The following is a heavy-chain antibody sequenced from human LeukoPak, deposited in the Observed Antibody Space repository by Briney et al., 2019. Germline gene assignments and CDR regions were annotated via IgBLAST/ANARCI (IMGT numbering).Heavy chain of an antibody. CDR2: IYTSGST. J-gene: IGHJ2*01. D-gene: IGHD3-10*01. CDR3: ARGGRGWYFDL. CDR1: GGSISSGSYY. V-gene: IGHV4-61*02. Sequence: SQTLSLTCTVSGGSISSGSYYWSWIRQPAGKGLEWIGRIYTSGSTNYNPSLKSRVTISVDTSKNQFSLKLSSVTAADTAVYYCARGGRGWYFDLWGRATLVTVPS.